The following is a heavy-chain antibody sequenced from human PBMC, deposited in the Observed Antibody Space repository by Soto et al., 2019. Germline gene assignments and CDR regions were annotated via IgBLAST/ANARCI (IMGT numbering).Heavy chain of an antibody. D-gene: IGHD6-13*01. CDR1: GYTFTSYA. Sequence: ASVKVSCKASGYTFTSYAMHCVRQAPGQRLEWMGWINAGNGNTKYSQKFQGRVTITRDTSASTAYMELSSLRSEDTAVYYCATPGPPSSSWSPPSYYYYGMDVWGQGTTVTVSS. CDR2: INAGNGNT. CDR3: ATPGPPSSSWSPPSYYYYGMDV. J-gene: IGHJ6*02. V-gene: IGHV1-3*01.